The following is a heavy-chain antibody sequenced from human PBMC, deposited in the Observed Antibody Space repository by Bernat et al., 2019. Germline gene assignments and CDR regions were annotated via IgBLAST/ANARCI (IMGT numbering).Heavy chain of an antibody. CDR2: IKQDGREK. Sequence: EVQLVESGGGLVQPGGSLRLSCAASGFTFSSVWMSWVRPVPGKGLEWVANIKQDGREKFYVDSVKGQFTVSGDNAKNSLYLQMNSLRAEDTAVYYCARVPGVERYFDYWGQGTLVTVSS. D-gene: IGHD1-1*01. V-gene: IGHV3-7*01. CDR1: GFTFSSVW. CDR3: ARVPGVERYFDY. J-gene: IGHJ4*02.